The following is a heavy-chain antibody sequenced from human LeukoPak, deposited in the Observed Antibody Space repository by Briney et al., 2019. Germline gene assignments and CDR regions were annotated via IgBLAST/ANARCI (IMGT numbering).Heavy chain of an antibody. D-gene: IGHD1-26*01. J-gene: IGHJ4*02. V-gene: IGHV6-1*01. Sequence: SQTLSLTCAISGDSVSSKSAAWNWIRQSPSRGLEWLGRTYYRSKWSNDYAVSVRSRISVNPDTSKNQFSLQLTSVTPGDTAVYYCAGSVGSDFDFWGQGTLVTVSS. CDR2: TYYRSKWSN. CDR3: AGSVGSDFDF. CDR1: GDSVSSKSAA.